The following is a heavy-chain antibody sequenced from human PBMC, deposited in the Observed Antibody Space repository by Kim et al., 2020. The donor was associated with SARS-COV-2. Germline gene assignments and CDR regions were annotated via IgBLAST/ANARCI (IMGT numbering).Heavy chain of an antibody. D-gene: IGHD5-12*01. CDR3: ARDGRGWLQQPHWYFDL. CDR1: GGSISSYY. J-gene: IGHJ2*01. Sequence: SETLSLTCTVSGGSISSYYWSWIRQPPGKGLEWIGYIYYSWSTNYNPSLKSRVTISVDTSKNQFSLKLSSVTAADTAVYYCARDGRGWLQQPHWYFDLWGRGTLVTVSS. CDR2: IYYSWST. V-gene: IGHV4-59*01.